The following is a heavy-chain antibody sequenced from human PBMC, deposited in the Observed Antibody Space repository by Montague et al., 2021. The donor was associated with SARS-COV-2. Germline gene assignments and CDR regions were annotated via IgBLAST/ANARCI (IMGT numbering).Heavy chain of an antibody. D-gene: IGHD3-16*02. J-gene: IGHJ3*02. CDR1: GGSITTYC. V-gene: IGHV4-59*01. CDR3: ATAEGYWGHVSRSYRSQAFDM. CDR2: VYYSGST. Sequence: SETLSLTCTVSGGSITTYCWSWIRQPPGKGLEWIGDVYYSGSTDFNPSLKSRVTISLDTSKNQFSLNLSSVSAADTAVYYCATAEGYWGHVSRSYRSQAFDMWGQGTVVSVSS.